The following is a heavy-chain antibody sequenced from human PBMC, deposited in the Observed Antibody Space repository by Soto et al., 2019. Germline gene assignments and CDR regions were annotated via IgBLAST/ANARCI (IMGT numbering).Heavy chain of an antibody. J-gene: IGHJ4*02. V-gene: IGHV4-59*12. CDR3: ARAGYSGYDSSPYYFDY. D-gene: IGHD5-12*01. Sequence: PSETLSLTCTVSGGSIISYYWSWIRQPPGKGLEWIGYIYYSGSTYYNPSLKSRVTISVDTSKNQFSLKLSSVTAADTAVYYCARAGYSGYDSSPYYFDYWGQGALVTVSS. CDR2: IYYSGST. CDR1: GGSIISYY.